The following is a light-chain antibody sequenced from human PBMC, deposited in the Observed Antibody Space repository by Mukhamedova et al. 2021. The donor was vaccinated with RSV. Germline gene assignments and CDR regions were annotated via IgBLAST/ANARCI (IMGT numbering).Light chain of an antibody. CDR2: RAT. J-gene: IGKJ2*01. CDR3: QHHNRYPYN. V-gene: IGKV1-5*03. Sequence: WYQRRVHGKAPKLLIYRATSLQSGVPSRFSGSGSGTEFSLTISSLQADDFATYYCQHHNRYPYNFGQGTKLEIK.